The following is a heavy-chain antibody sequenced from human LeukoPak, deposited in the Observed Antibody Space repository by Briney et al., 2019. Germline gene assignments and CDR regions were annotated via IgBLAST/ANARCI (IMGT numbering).Heavy chain of an antibody. CDR2: IIPIFGTA. V-gene: IGHV1-69*13. D-gene: IGHD2-15*01. Sequence: SVKVSCKASGGTFSSYAISWVRQAPGQGLEWMGGIIPIFGTANYAQKFQGRVTITADESTSTAYMELSSLRSEDTAVYYCARPVGYCSGGSCYGVWGQGTLVAVSS. CDR3: ARPVGYCSGGSCYGV. CDR1: GGTFSSYA. J-gene: IGHJ4*02.